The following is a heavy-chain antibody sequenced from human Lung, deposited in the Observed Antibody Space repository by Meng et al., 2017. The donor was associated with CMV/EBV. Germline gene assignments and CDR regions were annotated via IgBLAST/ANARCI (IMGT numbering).Heavy chain of an antibody. J-gene: IGHJ5*02. CDR2: IDHNGSP. CDR3: TRGPMRSWLDP. Sequence: LSCAVYGGSFSNYYWTWIRQSPGKGLTWIGEIDHNGSPNYSPSLKSRVTMSVDTSNNHFSLKLTSVTAADSGVYYCTRGPMRSWLDPWGQGTLVTVSS. V-gene: IGHV4-34*01. CDR1: GGSFSNYY.